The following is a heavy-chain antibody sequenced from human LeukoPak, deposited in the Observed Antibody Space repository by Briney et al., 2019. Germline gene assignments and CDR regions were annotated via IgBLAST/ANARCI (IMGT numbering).Heavy chain of an antibody. CDR1: GFTFSDYY. V-gene: IGHV3-11*01. CDR2: ISGIGSP. Sequence: GGSLRLSCTASGFTFSDYYMTWIRQAPGKGLEWVSYISGIGSPSYADSVTGRFTISRDNAKNSLYLQMSSLRAEDTAVYYCARAPTGRIDYWGQGTLVTVSS. J-gene: IGHJ4*02. CDR3: ARAPTGRIDY. D-gene: IGHD3-9*01.